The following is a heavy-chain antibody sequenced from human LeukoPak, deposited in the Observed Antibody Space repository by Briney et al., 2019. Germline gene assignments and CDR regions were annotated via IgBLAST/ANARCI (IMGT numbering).Heavy chain of an antibody. CDR3: ARDASSGLCDY. D-gene: IGHD3-22*01. V-gene: IGHV3-48*04. J-gene: IGHJ4*02. Sequence: PGGSLRLSCAASGFTFSSYSMNWVRQAPGKGLEWVSYISSSSSTIYYADSVKGRFTISRDNAKNSLYLQMNSLRAEATAVYYCARDASSGLCDYWGQGTLVTVSS. CDR1: GFTFSSYS. CDR2: ISSSSSTI.